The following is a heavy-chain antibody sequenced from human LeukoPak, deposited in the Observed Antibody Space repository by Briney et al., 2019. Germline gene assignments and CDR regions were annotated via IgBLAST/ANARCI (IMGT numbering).Heavy chain of an antibody. CDR3: ARDFLCGGDCYSAAGYFDY. CDR1: GFTFSSYS. D-gene: IGHD2-21*02. Sequence: PGGSLRLSCAASGFTFSSYSMNWVRQAPGKGLEWVSSISSSSSYIYYADSVKGRFTISRDNAKNSLYLQMNSLRAEDTAVYYCARDFLCGGDCYSAAGYFDYWGQGTLVTVSS. V-gene: IGHV3-21*01. CDR2: ISSSSSYI. J-gene: IGHJ4*02.